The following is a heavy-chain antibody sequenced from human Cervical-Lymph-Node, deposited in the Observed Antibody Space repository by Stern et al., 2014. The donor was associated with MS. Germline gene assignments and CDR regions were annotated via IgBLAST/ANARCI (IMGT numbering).Heavy chain of an antibody. Sequence: VQLLESGAEVKKPGSSVKVSCQVSGGTFSNHAINWVRQAPGQGLEWMGGITPRLSTTKYAQTFQDRVTITADESTSTVYMALSSLRSEDTAVYYCARVWERIATRPRYWYFDLWGRGTLVTVSS. D-gene: IGHD6-6*01. CDR3: ARVWERIATRPRYWYFDL. CDR2: ITPRLSTT. CDR1: GGTFSNHA. V-gene: IGHV1-69*01. J-gene: IGHJ2*01.